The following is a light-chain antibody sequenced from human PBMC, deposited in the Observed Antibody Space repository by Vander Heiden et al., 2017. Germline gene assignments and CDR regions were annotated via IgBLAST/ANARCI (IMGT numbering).Light chain of an antibody. V-gene: IGLV7-43*01. CDR3: LLYSGGAQLGV. J-gene: IGLJ3*02. Sequence: QTVVTQEPSLTVSPGGTVTLTCASSTGAVTSGYYPNWFQQKPGQAPRALIYSTSNQHSWTPARFSGSLLGGKAALILSGVQPEDEAEYFCLLYSGGAQLGVFGGGTKLTVL. CDR2: STS. CDR1: TGAVTSGYY.